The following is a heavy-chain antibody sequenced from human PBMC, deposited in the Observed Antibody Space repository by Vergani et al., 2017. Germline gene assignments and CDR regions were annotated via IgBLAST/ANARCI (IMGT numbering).Heavy chain of an antibody. CDR2: IRFDGNKK. J-gene: IGHJ6*02. D-gene: IGHD5-18*01. CDR3: AKGLDTTMVPLGMDV. Sequence: QVELVESGGGVVQPGGSLRLSCVASGFTFSSYGIHWVRQAPGKGLQWVAFIRFDGNKKYFADSVRGRLTLSSDNSRNTLYLQMNSLRVEDTAVYYCAKGLDTTMVPLGMDVWGQGTTVTVSS. CDR1: GFTFSSYG. V-gene: IGHV3-30*02.